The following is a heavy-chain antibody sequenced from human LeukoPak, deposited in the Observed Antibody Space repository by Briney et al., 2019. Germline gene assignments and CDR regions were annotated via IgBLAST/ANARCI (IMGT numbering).Heavy chain of an antibody. J-gene: IGHJ4*02. CDR2: IHHSGST. D-gene: IGHD6-13*01. CDR3: ARATAGTGYYFDY. V-gene: IGHV4-59*01. CDR1: GGSIRSYY. Sequence: SETLSLTCTVSGGSIRSYYWSWIRQPPGKGLEWLGYIHHSGSTNYNPSLKSRVTISVDTSKNQFSLKLSSVTAADTALYYCARATAGTGYYFDYWGQGTLVTVSS.